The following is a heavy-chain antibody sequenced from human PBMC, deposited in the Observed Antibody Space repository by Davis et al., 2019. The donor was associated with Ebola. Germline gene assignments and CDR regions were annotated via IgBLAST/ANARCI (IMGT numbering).Heavy chain of an antibody. D-gene: IGHD5-18*01. CDR2: TYYNSKWYK. Sequence: PSETLSLTCAISGDSVSGSSGAWNWIRQSPSRGLEWLGRTYYNSKWYKDYAVSLKSRIIINPDTSKNQFSLQLNSVTPEDTAVYYCAMGWMQGGLANWGQGTLVTVSS. CDR1: GDSVSGSSGA. J-gene: IGHJ4*02. CDR3: AMGWMQGGLAN. V-gene: IGHV6-1*01.